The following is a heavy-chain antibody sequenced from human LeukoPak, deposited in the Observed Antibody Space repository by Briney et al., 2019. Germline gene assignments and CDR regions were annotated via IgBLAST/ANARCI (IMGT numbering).Heavy chain of an antibody. CDR2: ISWNSGSI. J-gene: IGHJ4*02. CDR3: AKDRSFDY. CDR1: GFTFSDYY. Sequence: GGSLRLSCAASGFTFSDYYMSWVRQAPGKGLEWVSGISWNSGSIGYADSVKGRFTISRDNAKNSLYLQMNSLRAEDTALYYCAKDRSFDYWGQGTLVTVSS. V-gene: IGHV3-9*01.